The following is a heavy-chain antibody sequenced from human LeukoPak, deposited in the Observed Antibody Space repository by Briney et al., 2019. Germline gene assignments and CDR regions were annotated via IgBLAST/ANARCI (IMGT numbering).Heavy chain of an antibody. Sequence: GGSLRLSCAASGFTVSSSYMSWVRQAPGKGLEWVSAISGSGGNTYYADSVKGRFTISRDNSKNTLCLQMNSLRAEDSAAYYCAKLRSGTTGNVEIWGQGTMVTVSS. V-gene: IGHV3-23*01. CDR2: ISGSGGNT. D-gene: IGHD1-26*01. CDR3: AKLRSGTTGNVEI. CDR1: GFTVSSSY. J-gene: IGHJ3*02.